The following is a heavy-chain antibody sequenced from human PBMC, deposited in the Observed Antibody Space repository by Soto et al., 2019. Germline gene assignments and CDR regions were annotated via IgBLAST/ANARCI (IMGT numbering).Heavy chain of an antibody. CDR3: ARGLIYDSSGYYFDY. J-gene: IGHJ4*02. D-gene: IGHD3-22*01. CDR1: GYTFTSYY. CDR2: INPSGGST. Sequence: QVQLVQSGAEVKKPGASVKVSCKASGYTFTSYYMHWVRQAPGQGLEWMGIINPSGGSTRYAQKFQGRVTMTRDTSTITVYMELSSLRSEDTAVYYCARGLIYDSSGYYFDYWGQGTLVTVSS. V-gene: IGHV1-46*01.